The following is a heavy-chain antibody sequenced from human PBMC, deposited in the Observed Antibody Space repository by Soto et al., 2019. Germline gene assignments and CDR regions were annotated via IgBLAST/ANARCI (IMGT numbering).Heavy chain of an antibody. CDR1: WFTFTRYS. CDR2: ISSATNYI. CDR3: ARESEDLTSNFDY. Sequence: PGGSLIRACAASWFTFTRYSMRWVRQSPGKGLEWVSSISSATNYIYYGDSMKGRFTISRDNAKNSLYLEMNSLRAEDTAVYYCARESEDLTSNFDYWGQGTPVTVSS. V-gene: IGHV3-21*06. J-gene: IGHJ4*02.